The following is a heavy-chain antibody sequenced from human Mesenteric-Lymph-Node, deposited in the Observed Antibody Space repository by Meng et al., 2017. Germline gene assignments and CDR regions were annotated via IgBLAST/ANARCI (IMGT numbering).Heavy chain of an antibody. CDR3: ARELSGVAVAGLDY. CDR1: GFTFSSYS. D-gene: IGHD6-19*01. CDR2: ISSSSSYI. Sequence: EVQLVESGGGLVKPGGSLRLSCAASGFTFSSYSMNWVRQAPGKGLEWVSSISSSSSYIYYADSVKGRFTISRDNAKNSLYLQMNSLRAEDTAVYYCARELSGVAVAGLDYWGQGTLVTVSS. J-gene: IGHJ4*02. V-gene: IGHV3-21*01.